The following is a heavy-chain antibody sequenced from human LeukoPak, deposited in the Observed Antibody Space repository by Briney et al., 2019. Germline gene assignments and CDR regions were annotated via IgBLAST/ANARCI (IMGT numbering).Heavy chain of an antibody. V-gene: IGHV4-61*01. Sequence: PSETLSLTCTVSGGSVSSGSYYWSWIRQPPGKGLEWIGYIYYSGSTNYNPSLKSRVTISVDTSKNQFSLKLSSVTAADTAVYYCASSEATTTPPPYGMDVWGQGTKVTVSS. J-gene: IGHJ6*02. CDR3: ASSEATTTPPPYGMDV. CDR2: IYYSGST. D-gene: IGHD5-12*01. CDR1: GGSVSSGSYY.